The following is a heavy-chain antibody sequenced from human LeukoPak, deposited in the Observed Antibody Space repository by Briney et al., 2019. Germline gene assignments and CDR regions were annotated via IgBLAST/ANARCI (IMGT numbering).Heavy chain of an antibody. V-gene: IGHV1-2*02. CDR3: ARDVEYSSERFNY. CDR2: INPNSGGT. Sequence: ASVKVSCKASGGTFTGYYLHWVRQAPGQGLEWMGWINPNSGGTNYAQKFQGRVTMTRDTSISTAYMELSRLRSDDTAVYYCARDVEYSSERFNYWGQGTLVTVSS. CDR1: GGTFTGYY. J-gene: IGHJ4*02. D-gene: IGHD6-19*01.